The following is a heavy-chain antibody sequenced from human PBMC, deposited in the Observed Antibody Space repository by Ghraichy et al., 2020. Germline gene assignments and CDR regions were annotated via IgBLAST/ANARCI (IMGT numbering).Heavy chain of an antibody. CDR2: MNPNSGNT. J-gene: IGHJ4*02. CDR1: GYTFTSYD. V-gene: IGHV1-8*01. CDR3: ARAQSITIFGVVIRGIGWLDY. Sequence: ASVKVSCKASGYTFTSYDINWVRQATGQGLEWMGWMNPNSGNTGYAQRFQGRVTMTRNTSISTAYMELSSLRSEDTAVYYCARAQSITIFGVVIRGIGWLDYWGQGTLVTVSS. D-gene: IGHD3-3*01.